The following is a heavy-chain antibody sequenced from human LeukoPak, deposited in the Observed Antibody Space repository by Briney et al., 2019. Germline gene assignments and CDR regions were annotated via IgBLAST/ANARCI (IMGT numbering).Heavy chain of an antibody. CDR3: AGTTLHYWYFDL. D-gene: IGHD4-11*01. CDR1: GGSISSGSHY. CDR2: IYTSRST. J-gene: IGHJ2*01. Sequence: SQTLSLTCTVSGGSISSGSHYWSWIRQPAGKGLEWIGRIYTSRSTNYNPSLKSRVTISVDTSKNQFSLRLSSVTAADTAVYYCAGTTLHYWYFDLWGRGTLVTVSS. V-gene: IGHV4-61*02.